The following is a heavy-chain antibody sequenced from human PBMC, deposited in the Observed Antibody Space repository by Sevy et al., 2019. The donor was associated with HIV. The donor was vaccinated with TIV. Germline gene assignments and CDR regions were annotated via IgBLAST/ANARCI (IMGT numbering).Heavy chain of an antibody. D-gene: IGHD1-26*01. V-gene: IGHV4-59*08. Sequence: SETLSLTCTVSGGSITSLYWNWIRQPPGKGLEWIANIYYNGHINYNPSLKSRVTFSLDTSKNQLSLRLSSVAAAETAMYYCAGENAWGRGYSWGQGTLVTVSS. CDR3: AGENAWGRGYS. J-gene: IGHJ4*02. CDR2: IYYNGHI. CDR1: GGSITSLY.